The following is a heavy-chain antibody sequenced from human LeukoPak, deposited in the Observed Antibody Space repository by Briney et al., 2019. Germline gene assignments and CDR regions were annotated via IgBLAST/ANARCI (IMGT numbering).Heavy chain of an antibody. CDR3: ARDLNDFWSGNNWFDP. CDR1: GGTSSSYT. D-gene: IGHD3-3*01. J-gene: IGHJ5*02. CDR2: IIPILAIA. Sequence: AAKLSCKASGGTSSSYTISWVRQPPGQAIEWVGRIIPILAIANYEQKFQDRVTITADKSTNTAYMEMSSLRSEDTAVYYCARDLNDFWSGNNWFDPWGQGTLVTVSS. V-gene: IGHV1-69*04.